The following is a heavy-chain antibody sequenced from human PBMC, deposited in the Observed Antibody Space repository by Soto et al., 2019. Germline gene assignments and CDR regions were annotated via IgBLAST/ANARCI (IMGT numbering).Heavy chain of an antibody. V-gene: IGHV4-34*01. CDR3: ARASNNRGCSCGPGY. CDR1: GGSFRGYY. Sequence: QVQLQQWGAGLLKPSETLSLTCAVYGGSFRGYYWSWIRQPPGKGLEWIGEINHSGSTNYNPSLKDGVTIXXDXPMXQFSRRLSSVTAADTAVYYCARASNNRGCSCGPGYWGQGPLVTVSS. J-gene: IGHJ4*02. CDR2: INHSGST. D-gene: IGHD5-18*01.